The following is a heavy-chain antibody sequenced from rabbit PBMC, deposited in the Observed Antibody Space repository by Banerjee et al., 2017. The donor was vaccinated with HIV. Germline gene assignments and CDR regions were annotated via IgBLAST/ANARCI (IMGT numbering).Heavy chain of an antibody. CDR2: INTSSGNT. Sequence: QSLEESGGDLVKPEGSLTLTCTASGFSFSNKYVMCWVRQAPGKGLEWIGCINTSSGNTVYASWAKGRFTISKTSSTTVTLQMTSLTAADTATYFCARDLAGAIGWNFNLWGPGTLVTVS. CDR1: GFSFSNKYV. CDR3: ARDLAGAIGWNFNL. V-gene: IGHV1S40*01. D-gene: IGHD4-1*01. J-gene: IGHJ4*01.